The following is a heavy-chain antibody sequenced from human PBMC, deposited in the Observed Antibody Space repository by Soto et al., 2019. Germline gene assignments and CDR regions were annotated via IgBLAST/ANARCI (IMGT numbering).Heavy chain of an antibody. CDR3: ARVVNTNRLLYGMDV. J-gene: IGHJ6*02. CDR2: ISAYNGNT. V-gene: IGHV1-18*04. Sequence: GASVKVSCKASGYSFTNYGINWVRQAPGQGLEWMGWISAYNGNTNYAQRLQDRVTMTTDTSTSTAYMEIRSLTSDDTAVYYCARVVNTNRLLYGMDVWGQGTTVTVSS. D-gene: IGHD2-2*01. CDR1: GYSFTNYG.